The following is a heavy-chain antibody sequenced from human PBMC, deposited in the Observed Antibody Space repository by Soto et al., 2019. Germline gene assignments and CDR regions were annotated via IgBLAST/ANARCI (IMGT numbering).Heavy chain of an antibody. D-gene: IGHD4-4*01. CDR3: VKDGAVTDYTYLDS. V-gene: IGHV3-43*01. J-gene: IGHJ4*02. Sequence: EVQMVESGGVVVQPGGSLRLSCAASGFTFDDYSVHWVRQAPGKGLEWVSLISWDGYSTFYADSVKGRFTISRDNSKNSLDLQMNSLTTEDTAFYYCVKDGAVTDYTYLDSWGQGALVTVSS. CDR1: GFTFDDYS. CDR2: ISWDGYST.